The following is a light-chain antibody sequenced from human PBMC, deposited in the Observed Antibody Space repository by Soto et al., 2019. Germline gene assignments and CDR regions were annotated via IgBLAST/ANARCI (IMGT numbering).Light chain of an antibody. CDR3: QQRSNWPPIT. V-gene: IGKV3-11*01. Sequence: EIEITQSPATLSLATGERVTLSCRASESVSTNLAWYQQKAGQAPRLLIYAASTRATGIPARFSGSGSGTDFTLSISSLEPEDFAVYYCQQRSNWPPITFGQGTRLEIK. CDR2: AAS. CDR1: ESVSTN. J-gene: IGKJ5*01.